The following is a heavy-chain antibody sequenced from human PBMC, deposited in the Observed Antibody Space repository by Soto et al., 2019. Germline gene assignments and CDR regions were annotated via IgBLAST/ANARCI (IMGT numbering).Heavy chain of an antibody. CDR2: ITNSGGST. D-gene: IGHD6-19*01. Sequence: PGGSLRLSCAASGFTFSSYAMSWVRQAPGKGLEWVSGITNSGGSTYYEDSVKGRFTISRDNSKNTLYLQMNSLRAEDTAVYYCAKDNQWLIECFDYWGQGTLVTVSS. CDR1: GFTFSSYA. CDR3: AKDNQWLIECFDY. J-gene: IGHJ4*02. V-gene: IGHV3-23*01.